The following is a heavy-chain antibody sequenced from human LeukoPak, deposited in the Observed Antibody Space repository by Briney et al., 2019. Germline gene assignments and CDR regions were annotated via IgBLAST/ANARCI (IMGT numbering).Heavy chain of an antibody. J-gene: IGHJ4*02. D-gene: IGHD2-15*01. V-gene: IGHV3-66*01. CDR3: ARDSRRILPSD. CDR2: IYGGGST. CDR1: GFTVSSNY. Sequence: GGSLRLSCAASGFTVSSNYMSWVRQAPGKGLEWVSVIYGGGSTYYADSVKGRFTISRDNSKNTLYLQMNSLRAEDTAVYYCARDSRRILPSDWGQGNLVTVSS.